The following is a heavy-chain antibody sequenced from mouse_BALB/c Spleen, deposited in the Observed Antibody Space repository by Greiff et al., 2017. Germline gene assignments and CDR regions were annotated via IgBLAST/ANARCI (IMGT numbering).Heavy chain of an antibody. V-gene: IGHV7-3*02. D-gene: IGHD1-1*02. J-gene: IGHJ3*01. Sequence: EVKLMESGGGLVQPGGSLRLSCATSGFTFTDYYMSWVRQPPGKALEWLGFIRNKANGYTTEYSASVKGRFTISRDNSQSILYLQMNTLRAEDSATYYCARMEYGVRFAYWGQGTLVTVSA. CDR2: IRNKANGYTT. CDR3: ARMEYGVRFAY. CDR1: GFTFTDYY.